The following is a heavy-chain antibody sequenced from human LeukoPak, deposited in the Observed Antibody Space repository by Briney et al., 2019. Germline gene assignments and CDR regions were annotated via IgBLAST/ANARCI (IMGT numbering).Heavy chain of an antibody. CDR2: IYSDSSA. CDR3: AKEGRSLQTY. Sequence: GGSLRLSCAASGVTVNYNFMSWVRQAPGKGLEWVSVIYSDSSADYADSVKGRFTISRDNAKNSLYLQMNSLRVEDTAVYYCAKEGRSLQTYWGQGTLVTVSS. V-gene: IGHV3-53*01. D-gene: IGHD5-24*01. J-gene: IGHJ4*02. CDR1: GVTVNYNF.